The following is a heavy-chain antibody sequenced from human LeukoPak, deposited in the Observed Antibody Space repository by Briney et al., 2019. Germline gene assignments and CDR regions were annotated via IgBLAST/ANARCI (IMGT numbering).Heavy chain of an antibody. CDR1: GGSINNYY. V-gene: IGHV4-4*07. D-gene: IGHD2-15*01. J-gene: IGHJ3*02. Sequence: ETLSLTCTVSGGSINNYYWSWIRQPAGKGLEWIGRIYTRGSTNYNPSLKSRVAMSVDTSKNQFSLKLSSVTAADTAVYYCARGRYCSADICSGGDAFDIWGQGTMVSVSS. CDR3: ARGRYCSADICSGGDAFDI. CDR2: IYTRGST.